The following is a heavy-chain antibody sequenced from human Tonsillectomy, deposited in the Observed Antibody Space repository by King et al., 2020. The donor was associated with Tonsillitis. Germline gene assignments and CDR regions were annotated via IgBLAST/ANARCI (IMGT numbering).Heavy chain of an antibody. D-gene: IGHD3-3*01. Sequence: VQLQQWGARLLKPSETLSLTCAVYGGSFSGYYWTWIRQPPGKGLEWIGEINHSGSTNYNPSLKSRVTISVDTSKNQFSLTLSSVTAADTSVYYCARRGGTIFGVIVADSYYYYMDVWGKGTTVTVSS. CDR3: ARRGGTIFGVIVADSYYYYMDV. CDR2: INHSGST. J-gene: IGHJ6*03. V-gene: IGHV4-34*01. CDR1: GGSFSGYY.